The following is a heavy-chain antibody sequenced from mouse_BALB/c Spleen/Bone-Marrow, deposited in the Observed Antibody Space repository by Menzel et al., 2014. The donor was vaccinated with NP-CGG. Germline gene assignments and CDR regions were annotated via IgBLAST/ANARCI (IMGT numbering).Heavy chain of an antibody. CDR1: GFDFSRYW. CDR2: INPDSSTI. D-gene: IGHD1-2*01. CDR3: AKNYYDGYVAY. Sequence: EVKLMESGGGLVQPGGSLKLSCAASGFDFSRYWLTWVRQAPGKGLEWIGEINPDSSTINYTPSLKDKFIISRDNAKKTLYLQMSKVRSEDTALYYCAKNYYDGYVAYWGQGTLVTVSA. V-gene: IGHV4-1*02. J-gene: IGHJ3*01.